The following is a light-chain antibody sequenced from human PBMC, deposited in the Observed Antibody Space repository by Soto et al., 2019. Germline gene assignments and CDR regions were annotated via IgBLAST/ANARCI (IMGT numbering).Light chain of an antibody. CDR1: SSDVGGYNY. CDR3: SSYTSSRTPGV. Sequence: QSALTQPASVSGSPGQSITISCTGTSSDVGGYNYVSWYQQHPGKAPKLMIYDVSNRPSGVSNRFSGSKSGNTASLTISGLQAEDEADYYCSSYTSSRTPGVFGGGTQLTVL. CDR2: DVS. J-gene: IGLJ3*02. V-gene: IGLV2-14*01.